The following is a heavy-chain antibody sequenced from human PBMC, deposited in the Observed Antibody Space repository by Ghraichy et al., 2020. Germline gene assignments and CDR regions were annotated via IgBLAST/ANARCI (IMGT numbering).Heavy chain of an antibody. CDR1: GFTVSSNY. D-gene: IGHD3-10*01. V-gene: IGHV3-53*01. CDR3: ARLNYYGSGTPTYHNWFDP. J-gene: IGHJ5*02. Sequence: GESLNISCAASGFTVSSNYMSWVRQAPGKGLDWVSVIYSGAGTYYADSVKGRFTISRDNSKNTLYLQMNSLRAEDTAVYFCARLNYYGSGTPTYHNWFDPWGQGTLVTVSS. CDR2: IYSGAGT.